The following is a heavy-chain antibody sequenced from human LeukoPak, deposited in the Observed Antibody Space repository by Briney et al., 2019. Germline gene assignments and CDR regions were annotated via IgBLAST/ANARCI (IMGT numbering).Heavy chain of an antibody. D-gene: IGHD1-1*01. CDR1: GYTFTSYY. V-gene: IGHV1-46*01. CDR2: INPSGGST. J-gene: IGHJ4*02. Sequence: GASVKVSCKASGYTFTSYYMHWVRQAPGQGLEWMGIINPSGGSTSYAQKFQGRVTMTRDMSTSTVYMELSSLRSEDTAVYYCARGPVGNWNDVGYFDYWGQGTLVTVSS. CDR3: ARGPVGNWNDVGYFDY.